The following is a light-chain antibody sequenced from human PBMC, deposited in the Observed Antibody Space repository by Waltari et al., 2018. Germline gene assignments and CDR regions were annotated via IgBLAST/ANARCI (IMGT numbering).Light chain of an antibody. J-gene: IGLJ2*01. V-gene: IGLV3-19*01. CDR2: DKN. CDR1: GLRSSY. CDR3: HSRDASGVGGS. Sequence: SSELTQDPAVSVAMGQTVPITCKGTGLRSSYASWYQQRPGPAPILIMYDKNNRPSGVPDRFSGSNSDNTASLTITGAQAEDEASYYCHSRDASGVGGSFGGGTKLTVL.